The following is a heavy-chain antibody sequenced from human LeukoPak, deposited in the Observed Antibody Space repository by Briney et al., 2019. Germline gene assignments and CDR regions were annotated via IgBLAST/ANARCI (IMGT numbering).Heavy chain of an antibody. CDR3: ASQNLQTSVDI. J-gene: IGHJ3*02. V-gene: IGHV4-34*01. CDR1: GGSFSGYY. CDR2: INHSGST. Sequence: PSETLSLTCAVYGGSFSGYYWSWIRQPPGKGLEWIGEINHSGSTNNNPSLKSRVTISVDTSKNQFSLKLSSVTAADTAVYYCASQNLQTSVDIWGQGTMVTVSS. D-gene: IGHD1-14*01.